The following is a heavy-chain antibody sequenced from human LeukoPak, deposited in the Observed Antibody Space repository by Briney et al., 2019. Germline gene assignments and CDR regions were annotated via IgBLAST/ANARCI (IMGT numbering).Heavy chain of an antibody. J-gene: IGHJ5*02. CDR2: IYTSGST. CDR3: ARDRRGRPYDFWSGYYTGIGWFDP. D-gene: IGHD3-3*01. CDR1: GGSISSYY. V-gene: IGHV4-4*07. Sequence: SETLSLTCTVSGGSISSYYWSWIRQPAGKGLERIGRIYTSGSTNYNPSPKSRVTMSVDTSKNQFSLKLSSVTAADTAVYYCARDRRGRPYDFWSGYYTGIGWFDPWGQGTLVTVSS.